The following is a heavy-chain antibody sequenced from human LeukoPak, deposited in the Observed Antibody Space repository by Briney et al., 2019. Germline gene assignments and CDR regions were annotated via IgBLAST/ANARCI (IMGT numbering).Heavy chain of an antibody. CDR2: INSDGSGT. J-gene: IGHJ4*02. D-gene: IGHD3-22*01. Sequence: GGSLRLSCAASGFTFSSYWMHWVRQAPGKGLVWVSRINSDGSGTFYADSVKGRFTISRDNAKNSLYLQMNSLRAEDTAVYYCASLYDSSGYYPNYFDYWGQGTLVTVSS. V-gene: IGHV3-74*01. CDR1: GFTFSSYW. CDR3: ASLYDSSGYYPNYFDY.